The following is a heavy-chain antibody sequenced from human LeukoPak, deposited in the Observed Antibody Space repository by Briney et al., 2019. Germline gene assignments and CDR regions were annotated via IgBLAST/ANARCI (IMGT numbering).Heavy chain of an antibody. V-gene: IGHV3-30*02. CDR1: AFTFSRYG. CDR2: IRYDGSNK. CDR3: ARDRAVTSVKETLGY. J-gene: IGHJ4*02. Sequence: PGGSLRLSCAASAFTFSRYGMHWVRQAPGKGLEWVAFIRYDGSNKYYADSVKGRFTISRDNSKNTLYLQMNSLRAEDTAVYYCARDRAVTSVKETLGYWGQGTLVTVSS. D-gene: IGHD4-17*01.